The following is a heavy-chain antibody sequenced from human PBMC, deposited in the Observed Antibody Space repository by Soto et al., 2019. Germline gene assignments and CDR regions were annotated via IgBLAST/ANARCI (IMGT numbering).Heavy chain of an antibody. CDR3: ARPSGTGPPQLRYFDSEVEY. D-gene: IGHD3-9*01. J-gene: IGHJ4*02. Sequence: SETLSLTCTVSGGSISSSSYYWGWIRQPPGKGLEWIGSIYYSGSTYYNPSLKSRVTISVDTSKNQFSLKLSSVTAADTAVYYCARPSGTGPPQLRYFDSEVEYWGQGTLVTVSS. CDR2: IYYSGST. CDR1: GGSISSSSYY. V-gene: IGHV4-39*01.